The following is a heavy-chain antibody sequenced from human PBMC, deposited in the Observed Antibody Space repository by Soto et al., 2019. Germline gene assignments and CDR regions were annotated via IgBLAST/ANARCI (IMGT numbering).Heavy chain of an antibody. D-gene: IGHD3-16*01. CDR2: ISGSGSPM. J-gene: IGHJ6*02. V-gene: IGHV3-48*03. Sequence: GGSLRLSCTASGFSFSTYEMNWVRQAPGKGLEWVSYISGSGSPMYYAASVKGRFTISRDNAKNSLYLQMNSLRADDTAVYYCAREFSRYANSGMGVWGQGTTVTVSS. CDR3: AREFSRYANSGMGV. CDR1: GFSFSTYE.